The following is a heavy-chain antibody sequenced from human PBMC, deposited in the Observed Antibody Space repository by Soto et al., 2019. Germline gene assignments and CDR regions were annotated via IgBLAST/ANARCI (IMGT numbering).Heavy chain of an antibody. J-gene: IGHJ6*02. V-gene: IGHV1-2*04. D-gene: IGHD3-10*01. Sequence: ASVKVSCKASGYTFTGYYMQWVRQAPGQGLEWMGWINPNSGATNYAQKFQGWVTMTRDTSISTAHMEVSRLRSDDTAVYYCARGVSMVRGVIAPGMDVWGQGTTVTVYS. CDR1: GYTFTGYY. CDR2: INPNSGAT. CDR3: ARGVSMVRGVIAPGMDV.